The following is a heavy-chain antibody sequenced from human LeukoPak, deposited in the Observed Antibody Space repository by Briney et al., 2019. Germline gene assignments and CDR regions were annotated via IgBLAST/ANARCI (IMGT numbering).Heavy chain of an antibody. CDR1: GGSISSGGNS. CDR3: ARSEMLAAAGPFDY. D-gene: IGHD6-13*01. Sequence: PSETLPLTCTVSGGSISSGGNSWSWIRQPPGKGLEWIGYIYHSGSTYYNPSLRSRVTVSVDRSKNQFSLSLNSVTAADTAVYYCARSEMLAAAGPFDYWGQGTLVTVSS. J-gene: IGHJ4*02. CDR2: IYHSGST. V-gene: IGHV4-30-2*01.